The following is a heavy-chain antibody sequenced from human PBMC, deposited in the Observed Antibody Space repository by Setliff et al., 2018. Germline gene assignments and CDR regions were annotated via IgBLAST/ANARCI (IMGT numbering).Heavy chain of an antibody. V-gene: IGHV1-3*01. J-gene: IGHJ5*02. Sequence: GASVKVSCKAAGYTFTSNGISWGRQAPGQGLEWMGWINAGNGNTKYSQKFQGRVTITRDTSANTAYMELSSLRSEDTAVYYCARDTYFGDFWSGYYIQGQFDPWGQGTLVTVSS. CDR2: INAGNGNT. CDR1: GYTFTSNG. CDR3: ARDTYFGDFWSGYYIQGQFDP. D-gene: IGHD3-3*01.